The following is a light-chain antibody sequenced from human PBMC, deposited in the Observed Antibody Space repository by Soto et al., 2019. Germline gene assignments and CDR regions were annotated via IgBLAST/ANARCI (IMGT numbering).Light chain of an antibody. CDR3: CSFAGSYSYV. J-gene: IGLJ1*01. V-gene: IGLV2-11*01. CDR1: SSDVGRYDY. CDR2: DVT. Sequence: QSALTQPRSVSGSPGQSVTISCTGTSSDVGRYDYVSWYQQHPGKAPKLIVYDVTERPSGVPDRFSGSKSGNTASLTISGLQDEHEAASSRCSFAGSYSYVFGTGTKVTV.